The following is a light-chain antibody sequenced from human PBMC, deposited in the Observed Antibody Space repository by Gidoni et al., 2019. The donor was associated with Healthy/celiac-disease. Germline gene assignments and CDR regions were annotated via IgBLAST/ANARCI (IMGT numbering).Light chain of an antibody. J-gene: IGKJ3*01. Sequence: AIQMTQSPSSLSASVGERVTITCRASQGIRNDLGWYQQKPGKAPKLLIYAASSLQSGVPSRFSGSGSGTDFTLTISSLQPEYFATYYCLQDYNYPFTFGPXTKVDIK. CDR2: AAS. CDR1: QGIRND. CDR3: LQDYNYPFT. V-gene: IGKV1-6*01.